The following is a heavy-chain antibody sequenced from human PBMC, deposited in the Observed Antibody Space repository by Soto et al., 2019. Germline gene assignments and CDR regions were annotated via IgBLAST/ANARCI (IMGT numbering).Heavy chain of an antibody. Sequence: EVQLLESGGGLVQPGGSLRLSCAASAFTFSSYAMSWVRQAPGKGLEWVSGIDTSGGSTYYADSVKGRFTISRDNSKNTLYLQMNSLRAEDTALYYCAKDYDFWSGYFHPIDSWCQGTLVTVSS. CDR1: AFTFSSYA. V-gene: IGHV3-23*01. D-gene: IGHD3-3*01. CDR2: IDTSGGST. CDR3: AKDYDFWSGYFHPIDS. J-gene: IGHJ4*02.